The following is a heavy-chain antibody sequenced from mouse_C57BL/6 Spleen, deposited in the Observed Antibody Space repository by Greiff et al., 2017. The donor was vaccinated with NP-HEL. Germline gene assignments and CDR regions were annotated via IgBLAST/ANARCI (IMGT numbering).Heavy chain of an antibody. Sequence: VQRVESGPGLVAPSQSLSITCTVSGFSLTSYGVHWVRQPPGKGLEWLVVIWSDGSTTYNSALKSRLSISKDNSKSQVFLKMNSLQTDDTAMYYCARMENLYYYGSSYDAMDYWGQGTSVTVSS. D-gene: IGHD1-1*01. CDR3: ARMENLYYYGSSYDAMDY. CDR1: GFSLTSYG. V-gene: IGHV2-6*03. CDR2: IWSDGST. J-gene: IGHJ4*01.